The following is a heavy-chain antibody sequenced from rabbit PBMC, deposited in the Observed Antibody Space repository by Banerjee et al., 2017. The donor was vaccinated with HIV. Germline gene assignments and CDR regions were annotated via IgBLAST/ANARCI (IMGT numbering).Heavy chain of an antibody. Sequence: QSLEESGGDLVKPGASLTLTCTASGFSFSFTYYMCWVRQAPGKGLEWIGCIYAGSSGSTCYASWVNGRFTIARTSSTTVTLQMTSLTAADTASYFCARVTGSGDGMNLWGPGTLVTVS. D-gene: IGHD1-1*01. CDR2: IYAGSSGST. J-gene: IGHJ4*01. V-gene: IGHV1S40*01. CDR3: ARVTGSGDGMNL. CDR1: GFSFSFTYY.